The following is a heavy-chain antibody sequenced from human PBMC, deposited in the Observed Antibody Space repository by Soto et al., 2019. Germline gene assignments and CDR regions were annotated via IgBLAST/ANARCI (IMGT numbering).Heavy chain of an antibody. J-gene: IGHJ4*02. Sequence: PSETLSLTCTVSGGSISSYYWSWIRQPPGNGLEWIGYIYYSGSTNYNPSLKSRVTISVDTSKNQFSLKLSSVTAADTAVYYCARDWRPLVGATYFDYWGQGTLVTVSS. CDR3: ARDWRPLVGATYFDY. CDR2: IYYSGST. CDR1: GGSISSYY. V-gene: IGHV4-59*01. D-gene: IGHD1-26*01.